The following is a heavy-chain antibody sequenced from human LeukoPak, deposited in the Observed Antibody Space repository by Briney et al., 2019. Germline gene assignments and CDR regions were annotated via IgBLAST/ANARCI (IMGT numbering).Heavy chain of an antibody. V-gene: IGHV1-18*01. CDR3: ARWQGYSSSWYHSGGYGMDV. Sequence: ASVKVSCKASGYTFTSYGISWVRQAPGQGLEWMGLISAYNGNTNYAQKLQGRVTMTTDTSTSTAYMELRSLRSDDTAVYYCARWQGYSSSWYHSGGYGMDVWGQGTTVTVSS. CDR2: ISAYNGNT. D-gene: IGHD6-13*01. CDR1: GYTFTSYG. J-gene: IGHJ6*02.